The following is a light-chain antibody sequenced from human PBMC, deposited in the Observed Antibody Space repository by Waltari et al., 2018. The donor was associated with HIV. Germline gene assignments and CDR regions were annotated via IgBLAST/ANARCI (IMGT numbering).Light chain of an antibody. V-gene: IGKV1-39*01. Sequence: DIKVTQSPSSLSASVGDRVTITCRASEKIDTTLHWYKQRPREAPQLLIYTSTALRGGVPPRFTGSGSGTDFTLTINGLQVDDFATYYCQQTYTFPHTFGRGT. CDR1: EKIDTT. CDR3: QQTYTFPHT. J-gene: IGKJ2*01. CDR2: TST.